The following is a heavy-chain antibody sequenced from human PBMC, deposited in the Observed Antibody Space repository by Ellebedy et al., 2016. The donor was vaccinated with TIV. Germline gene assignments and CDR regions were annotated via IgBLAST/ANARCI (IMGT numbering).Heavy chain of an antibody. Sequence: GESLKISCAASGFTFSRYDMHWVRQAPGRGLECVAVISFDGSITYYADSVKGRFTISRDNSKNTLYLQMNSLRADDTAVFYCARDRRGQEVGAGDHFDYWGQGTLVTVSS. D-gene: IGHD1-26*01. V-gene: IGHV3-30-3*01. CDR1: GFTFSRYD. CDR2: ISFDGSIT. CDR3: ARDRRGQEVGAGDHFDY. J-gene: IGHJ4*02.